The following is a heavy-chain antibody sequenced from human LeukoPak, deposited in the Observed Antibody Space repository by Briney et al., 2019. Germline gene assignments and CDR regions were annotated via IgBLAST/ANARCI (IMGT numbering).Heavy chain of an antibody. J-gene: IGHJ4*02. CDR1: GFTFSDYA. V-gene: IGHV3-30-3*01. CDR2: ISKDGSDK. Sequence: GGSLRLSCAASGFTFSDYAMHWVRQAPGKGLEWVAVISKDGSDKYYPGSVRGRFTISRDNSKNTIYLQMDSLRAEDTAVYYCTRETYYYDNWGPGTLVTVSS. D-gene: IGHD2-21*01. CDR3: TRETYYYDN.